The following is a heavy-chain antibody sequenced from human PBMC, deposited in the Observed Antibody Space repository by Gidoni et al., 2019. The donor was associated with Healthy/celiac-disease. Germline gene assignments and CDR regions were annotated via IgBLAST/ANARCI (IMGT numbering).Heavy chain of an antibody. Sequence: EVQLVESGGGLVQPGGSLRLSCAASGFTFSSYEMNWVRQAPGKGLEWVSYISSSGSTIYYADSVKGRFTISRDNAKNSLYLQMNSLRAEDTAVYYCAIPGSSGYHDAFDIWGQGTMVTVSS. CDR3: AIPGSSGYHDAFDI. V-gene: IGHV3-48*03. CDR2: ISSSGSTI. J-gene: IGHJ3*02. D-gene: IGHD3-22*01. CDR1: GFTFSSYE.